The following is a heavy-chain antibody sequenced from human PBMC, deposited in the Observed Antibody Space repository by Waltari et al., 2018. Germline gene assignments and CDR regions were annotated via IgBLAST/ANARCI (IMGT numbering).Heavy chain of an antibody. J-gene: IGHJ4*02. V-gene: IGHV4-34*01. CDR3: ARVYSYGLVDY. Sequence: QVQLQQWGAGLLKPWVTLSLTCAVYGGSFSGYSRSWIRQPPGKGLEWIGEINHSGSTNYTPSLKSRVTISVDTSKNQFALKLSSVTAADTAVYYCARVYSYGLVDYWGQGTLVTVSS. D-gene: IGHD5-18*01. CDR1: GGSFSGYS. CDR2: INHSGST.